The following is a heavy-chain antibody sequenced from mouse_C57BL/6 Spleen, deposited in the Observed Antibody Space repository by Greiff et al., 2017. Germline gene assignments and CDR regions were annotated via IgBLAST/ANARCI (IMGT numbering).Heavy chain of an antibody. Sequence: VQLQQSGPELVKPGASVKISCKASGYSFTGYYMNWVKQSPEKSLEWIGKFNPSTGGTTYNQKFKAKATLPVDKSSSTAYMQLKSLTSDDSAVYYCARALLFYAMDYWGQGTSVTVSS. CDR2: FNPSTGGT. V-gene: IGHV1-42*01. CDR1: GYSFTGYY. CDR3: ARALLFYAMDY. J-gene: IGHJ4*01.